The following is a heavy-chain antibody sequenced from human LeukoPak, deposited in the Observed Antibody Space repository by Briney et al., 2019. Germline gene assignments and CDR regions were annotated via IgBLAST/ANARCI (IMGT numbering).Heavy chain of an antibody. V-gene: IGHV4-59*01. Sequence: SETLSLTCTVSGGSISSYYWSWIRQPPGKGLEWIGYIYYSGSTNYNPSLKSRVTISVDTSKTQFSLKLSSVTAADTAVYYCARSSYYYAADASDIWGQATLVTVSS. CDR2: IYYSGST. J-gene: IGHJ3*02. CDR3: ARSSYYYAADASDI. CDR1: GGSISSYY. D-gene: IGHD3-10*01.